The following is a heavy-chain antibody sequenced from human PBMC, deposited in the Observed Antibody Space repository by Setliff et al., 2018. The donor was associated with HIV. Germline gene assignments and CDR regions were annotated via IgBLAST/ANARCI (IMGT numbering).Heavy chain of an antibody. D-gene: IGHD5-18*01. CDR2: IYYSGST. J-gene: IGHJ4*02. CDR1: GGSISSYY. CDR3: ARGGVGHSYGYILDY. V-gene: IGHV4-59*01. Sequence: SETLSLTCTVSGGSISSYYWSWIRQPPGKGLEWIGYIYYSGSTNYNPSLKSRVTISVDTSKNQFSLKLSSVTAADTAVYYCARGGVGHSYGYILDYWGQGTLVTVSS.